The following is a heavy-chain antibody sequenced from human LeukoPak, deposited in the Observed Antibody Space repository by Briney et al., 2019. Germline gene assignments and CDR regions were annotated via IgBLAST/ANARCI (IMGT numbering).Heavy chain of an antibody. CDR3: ARSTVPYYFDY. CDR2: IYYSGST. D-gene: IGHD4-17*01. V-gene: IGHV4-30-4*01. Sequence: PSQTLSLTCTVSGGSISSGDYYWSWIRQPPGKGLEWIGYIYYSGSTYYNPSLKSRVTISVDTSKNQFSLKLNSVTAADTAVYYCARSTVPYYFDYWGQGTLVTVSS. J-gene: IGHJ4*01. CDR1: GGSISSGDYY.